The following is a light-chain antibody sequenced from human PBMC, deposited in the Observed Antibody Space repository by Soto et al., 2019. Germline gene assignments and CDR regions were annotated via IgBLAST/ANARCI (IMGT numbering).Light chain of an antibody. Sequence: IQMTQSPSSLSASVGDRVTITYLASQSISSYLNWYQQKPGKAPKLLIYAASSLQSGVPSRFSGSGSGTDFTLTISSLQPEDFATYYCQQSYSTPWTFGQGTKVDIK. CDR1: QSISSY. V-gene: IGKV1-39*01. J-gene: IGKJ1*01. CDR2: AAS. CDR3: QQSYSTPWT.